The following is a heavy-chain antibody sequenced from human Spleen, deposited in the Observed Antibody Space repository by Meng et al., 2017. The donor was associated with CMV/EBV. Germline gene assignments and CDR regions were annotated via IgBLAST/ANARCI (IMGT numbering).Heavy chain of an antibody. CDR3: ARSDY. J-gene: IGHJ4*02. CDR2: IYGGGSST. Sequence: GESLKISCAASGFTFSGYAMNWGRQAPGKGLEWVAVIYGGGSSTYYADSVKGRFTISRDNSKNTLYLHMNSLRAEDTAVYYCARSDYWGQGTSVTVSS. V-gene: IGHV3-23*03. CDR1: GFTFSGYA.